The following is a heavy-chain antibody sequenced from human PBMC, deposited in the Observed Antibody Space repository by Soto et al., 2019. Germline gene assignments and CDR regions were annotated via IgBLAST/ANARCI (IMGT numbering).Heavy chain of an antibody. J-gene: IGHJ5*02. V-gene: IGHV1-2*02. D-gene: IGHD2-8*01. CDR1: GYTFTGYY. Sequence: ASVKVSCKASGYTFTGYYMHWVRQAPGQGLEWMGWINPNSGGTNYAQKFQGRVTMTRDTSISTAYMELSRLRSDDTAVYYCARMVHAAGRTHLFDPRGQGTLVTVSS. CDR3: ARMVHAAGRTHLFDP. CDR2: INPNSGGT.